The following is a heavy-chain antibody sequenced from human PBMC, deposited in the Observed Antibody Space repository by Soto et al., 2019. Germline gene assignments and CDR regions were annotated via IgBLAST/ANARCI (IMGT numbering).Heavy chain of an antibody. J-gene: IGHJ4*02. CDR3: ARGYGYYYGSGSYYEGGYFDY. D-gene: IGHD3-10*01. CDR1: GGSISSGGYY. Sequence: QVQLQESGPGLVKPSQTLSLTCTVSGGSISSGGYYWSWIRQHPGKGLEWIGYIYYSGSTYYNPSLKSRVTISVDTSKNQFSLKLSSVTAADTAVYYCARGYGYYYGSGSYYEGGYFDYWGQGTLVTVSS. V-gene: IGHV4-31*03. CDR2: IYYSGST.